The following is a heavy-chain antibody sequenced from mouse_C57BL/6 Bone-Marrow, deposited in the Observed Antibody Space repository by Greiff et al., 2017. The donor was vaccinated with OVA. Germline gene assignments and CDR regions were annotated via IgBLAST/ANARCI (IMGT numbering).Heavy chain of an antibody. CDR2: INPNNGGT. J-gene: IGHJ2*01. V-gene: IGHV1-26*01. CDR3: ARSYDGYYSYFDY. CDR1: GYTFTDYY. D-gene: IGHD2-3*01. Sequence: EVQLQQSGPELVKPGASVKISCKASGYTFTDYYMNWVKQSHGKSLEWIGDINPNNGGTSYNQKFKGKATLTVDKSSSTAYMELRSLTSEDSAVYYCARSYDGYYSYFDYWGQGTTLTVSS.